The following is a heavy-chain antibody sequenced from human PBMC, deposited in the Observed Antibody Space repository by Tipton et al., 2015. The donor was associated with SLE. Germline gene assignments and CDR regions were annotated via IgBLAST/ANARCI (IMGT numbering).Heavy chain of an antibody. D-gene: IGHD6-13*01. CDR2: IRRRAYGGLT. V-gene: IGHV3-49*04. CDR3: SRDLSPGYDSIWYPHLAY. CDR1: GFNFDDYS. J-gene: IGHJ4*02. Sequence: SLRLSCTASGFNFDDYSLSWVRQAPGKGLEWVGFIRRRAYGGLTDYAASVKGRFTISRDDSNSIAYLQMNSLKIEDTAVYYCSRDLSPGYDSIWYPHLAYWGQGTLVTVSS.